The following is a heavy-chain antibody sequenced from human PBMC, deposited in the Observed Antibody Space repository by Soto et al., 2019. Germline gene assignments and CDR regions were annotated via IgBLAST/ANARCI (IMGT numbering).Heavy chain of an antibody. V-gene: IGHV5-10-1*01. CDR2: IDPSNSYT. J-gene: IGHJ4*02. CDR3: VRRHRRPSLHEH. D-gene: IGHD3-10*01. CDR1: GYCFTSYW. Sequence: GEALNISCKGAGYCFTSYWITWVRQMPGKGVGWRGRIDPSNSYTNYSPSFQGPVTISRDKSTNNAYLQRNSLKASDTAIYYWVRRHRRPSLHEHWGQGTLVNVSP.